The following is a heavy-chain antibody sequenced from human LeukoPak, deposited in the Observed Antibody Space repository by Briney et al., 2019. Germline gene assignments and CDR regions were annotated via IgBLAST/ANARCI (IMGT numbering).Heavy chain of an antibody. CDR2: ISSSSSYI. V-gene: IGHV3-21*01. D-gene: IGHD6-19*01. J-gene: IGHJ3*02. CDR1: GFTFSSYS. Sequence: GGSLRLSCAASGFTFSSYSMNWVRQAPGKGLEWVSSISSSSSYIYYADSVKGRFTISRDNAKNSLYLQMNSLRAEDTAVYYCAKIPHEYSSGWYAGFDIWGQGTLVTVSS. CDR3: AKIPHEYSSGWYAGFDI.